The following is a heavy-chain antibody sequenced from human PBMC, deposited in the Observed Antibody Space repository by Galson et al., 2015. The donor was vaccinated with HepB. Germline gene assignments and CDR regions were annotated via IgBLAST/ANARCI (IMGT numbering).Heavy chain of an antibody. CDR2: IKYDGSEE. CDR3: ARDSGGYYHAFDI. CDR1: GFTFSRYW. J-gene: IGHJ3*02. V-gene: IGHV3-7*01. Sequence: SLRLSCAASGFTFSRYWMSWVRQAPGKGLEWVANIKYDGSEEFYVDSMKGRFTISRDNAKNSLYLQMNSLRAEDTSVYYCARDSGGYYHAFDIWGQGTMVTVSS. D-gene: IGHD3-22*01.